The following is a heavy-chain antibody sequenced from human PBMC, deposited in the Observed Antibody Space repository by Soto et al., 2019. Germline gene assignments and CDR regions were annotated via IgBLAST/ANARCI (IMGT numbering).Heavy chain of an antibody. Sequence: GGSLRLSCAASEFTFSSYAMSWVRQAPGKGLEWVSAISGSGGSTYYADSVKGRFTISRDNSKNTLYLQMNSLRAEDTAVYYCEKDGGYSYGFSGMDVWGQGTTVTVYS. CDR1: EFTFSSYA. V-gene: IGHV3-23*01. J-gene: IGHJ6*02. CDR3: EKDGGYSYGFSGMDV. CDR2: ISGSGGST. D-gene: IGHD5-18*01.